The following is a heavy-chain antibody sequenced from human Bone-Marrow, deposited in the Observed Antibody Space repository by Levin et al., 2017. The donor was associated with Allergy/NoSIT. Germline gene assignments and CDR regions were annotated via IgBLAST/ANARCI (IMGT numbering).Heavy chain of an antibody. CDR1: GFSLGDYA. J-gene: IGHJ6*02. Sequence: VASVKVSCAASGFSLGDYAMHWVRQAPGKGLEWVSLISWDGGNIYYIDSVKGRFTNSRDKRQNTLYLQMNSLRPEDTALYYCAKGSYSSSPYYYGLDVWGQGTTVTVSS. CDR3: AKGSYSSSPYYYGLDV. CDR2: ISWDGGNI. D-gene: IGHD6-6*01. V-gene: IGHV3-43D*03.